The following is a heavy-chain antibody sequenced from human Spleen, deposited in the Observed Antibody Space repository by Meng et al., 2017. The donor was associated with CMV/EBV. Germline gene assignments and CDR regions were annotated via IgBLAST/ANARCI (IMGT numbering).Heavy chain of an antibody. CDR3: VKGRYTYAGRYYSYGMDV. D-gene: IGHD5-18*01. CDR1: GFTFSSHA. Sequence: GESLKISCAASGFTFSSHAMHWVRQAPGKGLEWVAVISYDGTNKYYADSVKGRFTISRDNSKNTLYLQMNSLRAEDTALYYCVKGRYTYAGRYYSYGMDVWGQGTTVTVSS. CDR2: ISYDGTNK. J-gene: IGHJ6*02. V-gene: IGHV3-30*04.